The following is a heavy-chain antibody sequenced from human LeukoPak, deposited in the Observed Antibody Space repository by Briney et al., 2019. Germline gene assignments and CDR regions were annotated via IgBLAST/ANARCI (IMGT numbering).Heavy chain of an antibody. CDR2: ISWNSDTI. CDR1: GFIFNNYA. J-gene: IGHJ2*01. V-gene: IGHV3-9*01. Sequence: PGGSLRLSCAGSGFIFNNYAMHWVRQPPGKGLEWVSGISWNSDTIDYADSVRGRFTISRDNAKNTLYLQMNSLRAEDTAVYYCANSDDYGGEGYFDLWGRGTLVTVSS. D-gene: IGHD4-23*01. CDR3: ANSDDYGGEGYFDL.